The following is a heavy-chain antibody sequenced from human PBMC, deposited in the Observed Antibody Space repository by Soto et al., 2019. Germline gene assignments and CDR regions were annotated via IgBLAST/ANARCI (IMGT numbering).Heavy chain of an antibody. CDR2: ISAHNDNT. V-gene: IGHV1-18*01. D-gene: IGHD1-1*01. CDR1: GYTFTSYG. Sequence: QVHLVQSGAEVRKPGASVKVSCKGSGYTFTSYGIAWGRQAPGQGLEWMGWISAHNDNTNYAQKVQGRVTVTRDTSTSTAYMELRNLRSDDPAVYYCARGRYGDYWGQGALVNVSS. J-gene: IGHJ4*02. CDR3: ARGRYGDY.